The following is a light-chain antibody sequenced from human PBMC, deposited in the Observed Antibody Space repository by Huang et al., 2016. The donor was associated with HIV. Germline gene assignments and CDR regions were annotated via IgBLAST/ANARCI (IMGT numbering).Light chain of an antibody. Sequence: EIVLTQSPGTLSLSPGERATLSCRASQSVSSTYLAWYQQKPGQAPRLLIYGASSRATGIPDRFSGSVSGTDFTLTISSLEPEDFAVYYCQQYGSSPYTFGQGTELEIK. CDR2: GAS. CDR3: QQYGSSPYT. J-gene: IGKJ2*01. V-gene: IGKV3-20*01. CDR1: QSVSSTY.